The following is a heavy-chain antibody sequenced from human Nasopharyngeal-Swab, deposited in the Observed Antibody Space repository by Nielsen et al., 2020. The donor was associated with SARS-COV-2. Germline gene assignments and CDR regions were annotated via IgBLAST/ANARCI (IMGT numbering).Heavy chain of an antibody. CDR3: ARDRSRGYSYGYGV. CDR2: IIPILGMA. Sequence: WVRQAPGQGLEWMGRIIPILGMANYAQKFQGRVTITADKSTSTAYMELSSLRSEDTAVYYCARDRSRGYSYGYGVWGQGTLVTVSS. V-gene: IGHV1-69*04. J-gene: IGHJ4*02. D-gene: IGHD5-18*01.